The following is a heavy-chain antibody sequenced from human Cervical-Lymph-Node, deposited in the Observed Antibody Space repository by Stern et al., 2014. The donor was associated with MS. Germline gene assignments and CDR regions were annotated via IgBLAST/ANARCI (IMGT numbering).Heavy chain of an antibody. J-gene: IGHJ4*02. CDR1: GYKFSIYW. D-gene: IGHD1-14*01. CDR3: ARQTTAWASDV. CDR2: IYPGDSET. V-gene: IGHV5-51*01. Sequence: EVQLVESGAELIRPGESLKISCKGSGYKFSIYWIAWVRQMPGKGLEWMGIIYPGDSETRYGPSFQGPVTMSDDTYHRTSYLQWSSLNASDTAMYFCARQTTAWASDVWGQGTLVTVSS.